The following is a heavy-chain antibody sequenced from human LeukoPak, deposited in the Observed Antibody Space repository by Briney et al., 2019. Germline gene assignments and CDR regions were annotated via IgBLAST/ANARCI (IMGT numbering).Heavy chain of an antibody. J-gene: IGHJ4*02. CDR2: INPNSGGT. V-gene: IGHV1-2*02. CDR1: GYTFTGYY. CDR3: ARLEWPSTVPSLNALDY. D-gene: IGHD3-3*01. Sequence: GASVKVSCKASGYTFTGYYMHWVRQAPGQGLEWMGWINPNSGGTNYAQKFQGRVTMTRDTSISTAYMELSRLRSDDTAVYYCARLEWPSTVPSLNALDYWGQGTLVTVSS.